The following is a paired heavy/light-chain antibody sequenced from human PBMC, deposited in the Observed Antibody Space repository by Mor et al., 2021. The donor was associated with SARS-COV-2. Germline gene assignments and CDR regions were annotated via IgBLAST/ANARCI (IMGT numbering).Light chain of an antibody. CDR1: QSISSY. CDR3: QQSYSTRS. J-gene: IGKJ4*01. CDR2: AAS. V-gene: IGKV1-39*01. Sequence: DIQMTQSPSSLSASLGDRVTLTCRAGQSISSYLNWYQQKPGKAPKLLIFAASSLQSGVPSRISGSGSGTDFTLTISSLQPEDFASYYCQQSYSTRSFGGGTKVEIK.
Heavy chain of an antibody. CDR3: ARTIVAYNAEYFDY. D-gene: IGHD5-12*01. J-gene: IGHJ4*02. CDR2: IYTSGTT. CDR1: GGSISSYF. Sequence: QVQLQESGPGLVKPSETLSLTCTVSGGSISSYFWSWIRQPPGKGLEWIGYIYTSGTTNYNPSLKSRVTISVDTSKNQFSLKLSSVTAADTAVYYCARTIVAYNAEYFDYWGQGTLVTVSS. V-gene: IGHV4-4*09.